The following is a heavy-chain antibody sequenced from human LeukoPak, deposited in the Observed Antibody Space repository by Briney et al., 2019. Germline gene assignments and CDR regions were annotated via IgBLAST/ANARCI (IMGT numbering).Heavy chain of an antibody. CDR1: GFTFSSYG. CDR3: AREDSSSWAPNFQH. CDR2: IKQDGSEK. D-gene: IGHD6-13*01. Sequence: GGSLRLSCAASGFTFSSYGMSWVRQAPGKGLEGVANIKQDGSEKYYVDSVKGRFTISRDNAKNSLYLQMNSLRAEDTAVYYCAREDSSSWAPNFQHWGQGTLVTVSS. V-gene: IGHV3-7*01. J-gene: IGHJ1*01.